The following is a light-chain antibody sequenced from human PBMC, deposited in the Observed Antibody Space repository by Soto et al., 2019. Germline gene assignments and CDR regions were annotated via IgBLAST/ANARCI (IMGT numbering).Light chain of an antibody. V-gene: IGLV7-46*01. CDR1: TGAVTSNHH. J-gene: IGLJ2*01. CDR3: LLCYNADRV. CDR2: DTS. Sequence: QAVVTQEPSLTVSPGGTVTLTCGSSTGAVTSNHHPYWFQQKAGQAPRTLIYDTSNKHSWTPAPFSGSLLGDKAALTLSGAQAEAEAQYYCLLCYNADRVFGGGTQLTVL.